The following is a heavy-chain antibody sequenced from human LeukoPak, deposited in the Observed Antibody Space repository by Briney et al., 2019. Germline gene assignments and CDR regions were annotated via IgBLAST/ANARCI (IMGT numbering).Heavy chain of an antibody. CDR1: GFIFSTYS. J-gene: IGHJ4*02. Sequence: GGSLRLSCVASGFIFSTYSMNWVRQAREKGLEWVSCISSDKTYIHYADSVKGRFTISRDNAKNSLYLQMNSLRAEDTAVYYCARAPGTIYSNYANPDYWGQGTLVTVSS. V-gene: IGHV3-21*01. D-gene: IGHD4-11*01. CDR2: ISSDKTYI. CDR3: ARAPGTIYSNYANPDY.